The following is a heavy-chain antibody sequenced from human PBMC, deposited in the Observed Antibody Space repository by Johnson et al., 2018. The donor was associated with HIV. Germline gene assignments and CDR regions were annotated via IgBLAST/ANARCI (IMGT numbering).Heavy chain of an antibody. CDR1: GFTFRNYA. CDR2: ISYDGSNK. CDR3: ARDWRGDSSGYYYFFSFDI. D-gene: IGHD3-22*01. Sequence: VHLVESGGGVVQPGTSLRLSCAASGFTFRNYAMHWVRQAPGKGLEWVAVISYDGSNKYYADSVKGRFTISRDNSKNTLYLQMNSLRAEDTAVYYCARDWRGDSSGYYYFFSFDIWGQGTMVTVSS. V-gene: IGHV3-30-3*01. J-gene: IGHJ3*02.